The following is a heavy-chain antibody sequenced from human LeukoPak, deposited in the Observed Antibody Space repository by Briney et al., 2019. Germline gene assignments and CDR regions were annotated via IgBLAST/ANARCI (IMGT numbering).Heavy chain of an antibody. J-gene: IGHJ4*02. CDR2: MNPNSGNT. Sequence: ASVKVSCKTSGYTFTYYVISWLRQAPGQGLEWMGWMNPNSGNTGYAQKFQGRVTMPRTPSITTAYMELSSLRSEDTAVYYCAKKGSGWSEIDYWGQGTLVTVSS. CDR1: GYTFTYYV. D-gene: IGHD6-19*01. CDR3: AKKGSGWSEIDY. V-gene: IGHV1-8*02.